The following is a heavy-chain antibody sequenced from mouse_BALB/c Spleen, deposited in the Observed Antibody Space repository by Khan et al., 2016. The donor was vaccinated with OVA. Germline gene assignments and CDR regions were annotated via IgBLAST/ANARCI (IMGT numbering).Heavy chain of an antibody. J-gene: IGHJ4*01. D-gene: IGHD1-1*01. CDR3: ARGNYYGYALDY. CDR1: GYSITSNYA. CDR2: ISYSGST. Sequence: EVQLQESGPGLVKPSQSLSLTCTVTGYSITSNYAWNWIRQFPGNKLEWMGYISYSGSTNYNPSLKSRISITRDTSKNQFFLQLNSVTTEDKATDYCARGNYYGYALDYWGQGTSITVAS. V-gene: IGHV3-2*02.